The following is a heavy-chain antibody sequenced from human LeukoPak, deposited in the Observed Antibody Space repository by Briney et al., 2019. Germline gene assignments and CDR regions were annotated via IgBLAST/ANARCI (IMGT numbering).Heavy chain of an antibody. Sequence: GGSLKLSCAASGFTFSGSSMHWVRQAPGKGLEWAGRIRSKANSYATVYAESVKGRFTISRDDSKYTAYLQMNSLKTEDTAVYYCSTRITGTTGTDYWGQGTLVTVSS. V-gene: IGHV3-73*01. J-gene: IGHJ4*02. CDR3: STRITGTTGTDY. D-gene: IGHD1/OR15-1a*01. CDR2: IRSKANSYAT. CDR1: GFTFSGSS.